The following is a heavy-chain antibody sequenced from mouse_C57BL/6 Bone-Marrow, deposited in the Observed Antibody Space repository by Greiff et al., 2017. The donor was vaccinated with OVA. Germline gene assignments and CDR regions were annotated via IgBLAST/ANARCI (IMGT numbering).Heavy chain of an antibody. CDR3: ARSPTIVTANWDDY. CDR2: IYPGDGDT. D-gene: IGHD2-5*01. CDR1: GYAFSSSW. J-gene: IGHJ2*01. Sequence: QVQLKESGPELVKPGASVKISCKASGYAFSSSWMNWVKQRPGKGLEWIGRIYPGDGDTNYNGKFKGKATLTADKSSSTAYMQLSSLTSEDSAVYFGARSPTIVTANWDDYWGQGTTLTVSS. V-gene: IGHV1-82*01.